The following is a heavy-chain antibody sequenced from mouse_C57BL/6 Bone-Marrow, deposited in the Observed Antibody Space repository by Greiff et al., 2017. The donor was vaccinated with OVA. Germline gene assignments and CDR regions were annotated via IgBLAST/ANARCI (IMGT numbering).Heavy chain of an antibody. CDR1: GFTFSDYG. J-gene: IGHJ2*01. CDR3: ARPGGSSLYYFDY. CDR2: ISSGSSTI. Sequence: DVMLVESGGGLVKPGGSLKLSCAASGFTFSDYGMHWVRQAPEKGLEWVAYISSGSSTIYYADTVKGRFTISRDNAKTTLFLQMTSLRSEDTAMYYCARPGGSSLYYFDYWGQGTTLTVSS. D-gene: IGHD1-1*01. V-gene: IGHV5-17*01.